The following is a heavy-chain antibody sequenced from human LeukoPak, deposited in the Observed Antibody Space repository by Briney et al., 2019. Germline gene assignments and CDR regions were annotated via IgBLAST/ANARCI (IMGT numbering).Heavy chain of an antibody. CDR3: ARDFPESSGWARGAGY. CDR2: INPNSGGT. CDR1: GYTFTGYY. J-gene: IGHJ4*02. Sequence: GASVKVSCKASGYTFTGYYMHWVRQAPGQGLEWMGWINPNSGGTNYAQKLQGRVTMTTDTSTSTAYMELRSLRSDDTAVYYCARDFPESSGWARGAGYWGQGTLVTVSS. D-gene: IGHD6-19*01. V-gene: IGHV1-2*02.